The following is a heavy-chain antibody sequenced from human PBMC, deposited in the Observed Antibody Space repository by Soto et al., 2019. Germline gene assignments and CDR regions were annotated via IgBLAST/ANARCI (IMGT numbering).Heavy chain of an antibody. Sequence: SETLSLTCTVSGGSISSSSYYWGWIRQPPGKGLEWIGSIHYSGSTYYNPSLKSRVTISVDTSKNQFSLKLSSVTAADTAVYYCARQGYYYFDYWGQGTLVTVSS. J-gene: IGHJ4*02. CDR3: ARQGYYYFDY. V-gene: IGHV4-39*01. CDR2: IHYSGST. CDR1: GGSISSSSYY. D-gene: IGHD6-13*01.